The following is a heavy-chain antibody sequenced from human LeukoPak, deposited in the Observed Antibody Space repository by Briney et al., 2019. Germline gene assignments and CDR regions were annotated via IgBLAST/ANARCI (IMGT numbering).Heavy chain of an antibody. CDR3: ARDRIYSSGSYRRLLGWFDP. D-gene: IGHD3-10*01. J-gene: IGHJ5*02. CDR1: GGNFNTYG. Sequence: SVKVSCKASGGNFNTYGITWVRQAPGLGLEWMGEIIPIFRTVNYAHKFQGRVTITADESTSTAFMELSSLRSEDTAVYYCARDRIYSSGSYRRLLGWFDPWGLGTLVTVSS. CDR2: IIPIFRTV. V-gene: IGHV1-69*13.